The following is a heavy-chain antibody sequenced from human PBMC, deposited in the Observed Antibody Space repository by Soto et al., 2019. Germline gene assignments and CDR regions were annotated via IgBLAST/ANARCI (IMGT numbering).Heavy chain of an antibody. CDR3: EADPGFTVVTHFDY. V-gene: IGHV1-58*01. Sequence: SVKVSCKASGFTFTSAAVQWVRQARGQRLEWIGWIVVGSGNTNYAQKFQERVTITRDMSTSTAYMELSSLRSEDTAVYYCEADPGFTVVTHFDYWGEGTLVTVSS. D-gene: IGHD2-21*02. CDR1: GFTFTSAA. J-gene: IGHJ4*02. CDR2: IVVGSGNT.